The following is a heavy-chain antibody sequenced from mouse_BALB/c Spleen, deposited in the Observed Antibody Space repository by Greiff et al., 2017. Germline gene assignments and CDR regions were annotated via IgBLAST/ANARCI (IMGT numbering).Heavy chain of an antibody. D-gene: IGHD2-4*01. J-gene: IGHJ4*01. CDR2: ISSGSSTI. CDR3: ARCDYEYYYAMDY. Sequence: EVMLVESGGGLVQPGGSRKLSCAASGFTFSSFGMHWVRQAPEKGLEWVAYISSGSSTIYYADTVKGRFTISRDNPKNTLFLQMTSLRSEDTAMYYCARCDYEYYYAMDYWGLGTSVTVSS. CDR1: GFTFSSFG. V-gene: IGHV5-17*02.